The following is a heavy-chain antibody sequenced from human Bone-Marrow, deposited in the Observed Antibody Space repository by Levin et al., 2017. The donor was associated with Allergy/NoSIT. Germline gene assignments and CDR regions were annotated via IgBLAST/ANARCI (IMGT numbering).Heavy chain of an antibody. D-gene: IGHD3-10*01. V-gene: IGHV5-51*01. CDR1: GSSFTSYW. J-gene: IGHJ4*02. CDR2: IYPGDSDT. CDR3: ARTGRGEGVRGVIIIFDY. Sequence: PGGSLRLSCKGSGSSFTSYWIGWVRQMPGKGLEWMGIIYPGDSDTRYSPSFQGQVTISADKSISTAYLQWSSLKASDTAMYYCARTGRGEGVRGVIIIFDYWGQGTLVTVSS.